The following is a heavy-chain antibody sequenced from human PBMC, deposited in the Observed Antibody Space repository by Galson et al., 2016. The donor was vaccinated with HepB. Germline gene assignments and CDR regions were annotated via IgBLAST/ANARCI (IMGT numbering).Heavy chain of an antibody. Sequence: SLRLSCAASGFALSSYNMNWVRQAPGKGLQWVSYISGSGSTRNYADSVRGRFTISRDNAKNSLYLQMNSLRDEDTAVYYCARDFLFAHDLWGPGTLVTVPS. V-gene: IGHV3-48*02. J-gene: IGHJ5*02. D-gene: IGHD3-3*01. CDR1: GFALSSYN. CDR2: ISGSGSTR. CDR3: ARDFLFAHDL.